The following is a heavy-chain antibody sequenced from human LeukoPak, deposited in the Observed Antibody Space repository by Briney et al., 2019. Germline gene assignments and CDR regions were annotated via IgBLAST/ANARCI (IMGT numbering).Heavy chain of an antibody. CDR2: ISPYNGNT. CDR3: ARVGIAAAGIPVYYYYYMDV. CDR1: GYTFTSYG. J-gene: IGHJ6*03. V-gene: IGHV1-18*01. D-gene: IGHD6-13*01. Sequence: ASVKVSCKASGYTFTSYGITWVRQAPGQGLEWMGWISPYNGNTKYLQKFQGRVTMTTDTSTSTAYMEVRSLRFGDTAVYYCARVGIAAAGIPVYYYYYMDVWGKGTTVTVSS.